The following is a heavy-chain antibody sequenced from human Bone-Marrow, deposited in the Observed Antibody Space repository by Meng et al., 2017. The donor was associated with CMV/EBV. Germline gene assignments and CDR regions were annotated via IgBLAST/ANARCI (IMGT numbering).Heavy chain of an antibody. CDR2: IYHSGST. D-gene: IGHD3-22*01. CDR3: ARDTKDYYDSSGYFNY. V-gene: IGHV4-38-2*02. J-gene: IGHJ4*02. CDR1: GYSISSGYY. Sequence: SETLSLTCTVSGYSISSGYYWGWIRQPPGKGLEWIGSIYHSGSTYYNPSLKSRVTISVDTSKNQFSLKLSSVTAADTAVYYCARDTKDYYDSSGYFNYCGQGTLVTVSS.